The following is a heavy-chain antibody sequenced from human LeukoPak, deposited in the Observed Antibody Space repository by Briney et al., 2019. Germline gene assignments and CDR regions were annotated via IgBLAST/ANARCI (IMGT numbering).Heavy chain of an antibody. Sequence: TETLFLTCTVSGGSISSYYWSWIRQPPGKGLEWIGYIYYSGSTNYNPSLKSRVTISVDTSKNQFSLKLSSVTAADTAVHYCAAKAPSNWFDPWGQGTLVTVSS. CDR1: GGSISSYY. CDR2: IYYSGST. V-gene: IGHV4-59*01. J-gene: IGHJ5*02. CDR3: AAKAPSNWFDP.